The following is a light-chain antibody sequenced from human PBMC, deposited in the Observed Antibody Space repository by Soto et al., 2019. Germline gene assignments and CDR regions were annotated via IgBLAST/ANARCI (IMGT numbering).Light chain of an antibody. CDR3: QQRSNSWT. J-gene: IGKJ1*01. Sequence: EIVLTQSPATLSLSPGEGATLSCRASQSVSSYLAWYQQKPGQAPRLLIYDASTRATGIPARFSGSGSGTDFTLTISSLEPEDFADYYCQQRSNSWTFGQGTKVEIK. CDR2: DAS. CDR1: QSVSSY. V-gene: IGKV3-11*01.